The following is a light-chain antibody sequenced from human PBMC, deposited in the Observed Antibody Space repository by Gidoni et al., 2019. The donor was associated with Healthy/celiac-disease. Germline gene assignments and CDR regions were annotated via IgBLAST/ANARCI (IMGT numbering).Light chain of an antibody. Sequence: QSALTQPPSASGSPGQPVTISCTGTSSDVGGYNYVSWYQQHPGKAPKLMIHEVSKRPSGVPDRFSGSKSGNTASLTVSGLQAEDEADYYCSSYAGSNNLVFGGGTKLTVL. CDR1: SSDVGGYNY. CDR2: EVS. V-gene: IGLV2-8*01. J-gene: IGLJ2*01. CDR3: SSYAGSNNLV.